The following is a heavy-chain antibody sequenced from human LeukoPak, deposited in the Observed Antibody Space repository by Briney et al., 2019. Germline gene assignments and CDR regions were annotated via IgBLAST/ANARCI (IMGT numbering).Heavy chain of an antibody. D-gene: IGHD1-26*01. Sequence: SETLSLTCAVYGGSFSGYYWSWIRQPPGKGLEWIGEINHSGSTNYNPSLKSRVTISVDTSKNQFSLKLSSVTAADTAVYYCARHSRYSYGFIVGATGGWFDPWGQGTLVTVSS. V-gene: IGHV4-34*01. CDR1: GGSFSGYY. CDR3: ARHSRYSYGFIVGATGGWFDP. J-gene: IGHJ5*02. CDR2: INHSGST.